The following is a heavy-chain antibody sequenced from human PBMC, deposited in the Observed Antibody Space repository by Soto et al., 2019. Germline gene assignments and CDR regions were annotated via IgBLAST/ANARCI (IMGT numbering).Heavy chain of an antibody. V-gene: IGHV1-18*01. D-gene: IGHD6-19*01. Sequence: GASVKVSCKASGYTFTSYGISWVRQAPGQGLEWMGWISAYNGNTNYAQKLQGRATMTTDTSTSTAYMELRSLRSDDTAVYYCARDRGRKQWLSDGMDVWGQGTTVTVSS. CDR3: ARDRGRKQWLSDGMDV. J-gene: IGHJ6*02. CDR1: GYTFTSYG. CDR2: ISAYNGNT.